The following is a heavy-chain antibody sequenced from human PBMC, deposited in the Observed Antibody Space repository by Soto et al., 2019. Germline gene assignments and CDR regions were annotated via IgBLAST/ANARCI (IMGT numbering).Heavy chain of an antibody. Sequence: QVQLVESGGGVVQPGRSLRLSCAASGFPFTSYGMHWVREGPDKGLEWVAIISYDGSDKYYADSVKGRFTISRDNYKNSLYLKMNSVRPEDTALYYCVGGQYYFDYWGEGTLVIVSS. D-gene: IGHD2-15*01. V-gene: IGHV3-30*03. J-gene: IGHJ4*02. CDR2: ISYDGSDK. CDR1: GFPFTSYG. CDR3: VGGQYYFDY.